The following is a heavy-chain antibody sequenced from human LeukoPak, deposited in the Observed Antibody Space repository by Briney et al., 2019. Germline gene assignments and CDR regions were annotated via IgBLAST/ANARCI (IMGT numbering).Heavy chain of an antibody. CDR3: ARDSGRIAAGRDP. V-gene: IGHV4-34*01. J-gene: IGHJ5*02. CDR2: INHSGST. D-gene: IGHD6-13*01. CDR1: GGSFSGYY. Sequence: SETLSLTCAVYGGSFSGYYWSWIRQPPGKGLEWIGEINHSGSTNYNPSLKSRVTISVDTSKNQFSLKLGSVTAADTAVYYCARDSGRIAAGRDPWGQGTLVTVSS.